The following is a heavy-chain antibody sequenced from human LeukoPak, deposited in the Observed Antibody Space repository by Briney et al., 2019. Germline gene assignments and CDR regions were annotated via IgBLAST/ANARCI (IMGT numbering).Heavy chain of an antibody. CDR2: VYYSGST. J-gene: IGHJ5*02. V-gene: IGHV4-59*08. Sequence: SETLSLTCTVSGDSVGRDYWSWIRQPPGKGLEWIGYVYYSGSTNYSPSLKSRVTISLDTPKNQFSLELTSVTAADTAVYYCARHGKTWFGEYPRPYKWFDLWGQGTLVTVSS. CDR1: GDSVGRDY. CDR3: ARHGKTWFGEYPRPYKWFDL. D-gene: IGHD3-10*01.